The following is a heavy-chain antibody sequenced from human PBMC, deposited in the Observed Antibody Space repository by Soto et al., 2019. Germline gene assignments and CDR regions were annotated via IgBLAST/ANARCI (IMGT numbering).Heavy chain of an antibody. D-gene: IGHD2-8*02. Sequence: GASVKVSCKASGYTFTTYDINWVRQAPGQGLEWMGWMNPYSVNTGYAQKFLGRVTLTSDVSTSTAYMELSSLRSEDTAVYYCARGSTAGQPYWLDPWGQGTLVTVSS. J-gene: IGHJ5*02. CDR2: MNPYSVNT. CDR1: GYTFTTYD. CDR3: ARGSTAGQPYWLDP. V-gene: IGHV1-8*01.